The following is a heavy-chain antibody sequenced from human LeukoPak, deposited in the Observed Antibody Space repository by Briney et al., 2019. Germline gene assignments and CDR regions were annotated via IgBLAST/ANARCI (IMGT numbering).Heavy chain of an antibody. J-gene: IGHJ4*02. D-gene: IGHD6-19*01. CDR2: ISGSGGST. CDR3: AKAFGYSSFRTHFDY. Sequence: ETLSLTCTASGGSITSSRYYWGWIRQPPGKGLEWVSAISGSGGSTYYADSVKGRFTISRDNSKNTLYLQMNSLRAEDTAVYYCAKAFGYSSFRTHFDYWGQGTLVTVSS. CDR1: GGSITSSRY. V-gene: IGHV3-23*01.